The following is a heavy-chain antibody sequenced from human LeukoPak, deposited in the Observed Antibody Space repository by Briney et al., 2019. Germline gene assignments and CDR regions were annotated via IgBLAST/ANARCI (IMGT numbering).Heavy chain of an antibody. V-gene: IGHV3-64*01. CDR2: ISSNGGST. J-gene: IGHJ5*02. CDR1: GFTFSSYA. Sequence: GGSLRLSCAASGFTFSSYAMHWVRQAPGKGLEYVSAISSNGGSTYYANSVKGRFTTSRDNSKNTLYLQMGSLRAEDMAVYYCARDKASGLRYFDWLTDPWGQGTLVTVSS. CDR3: ARDKASGLRYFDWLTDP. D-gene: IGHD3-9*01.